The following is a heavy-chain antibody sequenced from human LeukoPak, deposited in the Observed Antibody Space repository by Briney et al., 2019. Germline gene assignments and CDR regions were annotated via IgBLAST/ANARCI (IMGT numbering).Heavy chain of an antibody. J-gene: IGHJ4*02. D-gene: IGHD6-6*01. V-gene: IGHV4-39*07. CDR1: GGSISSSSYY. CDR3: ARELLYSSSSLVDY. Sequence: PSETLSLTRTVSGGSISSSSYYWGWIRQPPGKGLEWIGSIYYSGSTYYNPSLKSRVTISVDTSKNQFSLKLSSVTAADTAVYYCARELLYSSSSLVDYWGQEALVTVSS. CDR2: IYYSGST.